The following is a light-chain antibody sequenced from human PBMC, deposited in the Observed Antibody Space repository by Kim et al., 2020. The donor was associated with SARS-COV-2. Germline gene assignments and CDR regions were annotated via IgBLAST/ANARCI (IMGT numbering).Light chain of an antibody. V-gene: IGLV1-51*01. Sequence: GQRVTISSSGSSSNIGKHYVSWYQQFPGAAPTLLIYDDTKRPSGIPDRISGSKSGTSATLGITGLQTGDEADYYCGTWDSSLSVWLFGGGTKLTVL. CDR3: GTWDSSLSVWL. CDR1: SSNIGKHY. CDR2: DDT. J-gene: IGLJ3*02.